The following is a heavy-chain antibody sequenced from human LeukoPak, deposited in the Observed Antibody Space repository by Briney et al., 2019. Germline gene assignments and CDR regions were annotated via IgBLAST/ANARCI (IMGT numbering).Heavy chain of an antibody. CDR2: INTNTGNP. D-gene: IGHD6-19*01. CDR3: ARVAPSSSGSPADY. Sequence: ASVKVSCKASGYTFTSYAMNWVRQAPGQGLEWMGWINTNTGNPTYARGFTGRFVFSLAPSVGTAYLQISSLKAEDTAVYYCARVAPSSSGSPADYWGQGTLVTVSS. CDR1: GYTFTSYA. J-gene: IGHJ4*02. V-gene: IGHV7-4-1*02.